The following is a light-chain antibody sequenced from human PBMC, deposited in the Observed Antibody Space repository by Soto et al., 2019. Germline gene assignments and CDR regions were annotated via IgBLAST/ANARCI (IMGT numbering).Light chain of an antibody. Sequence: DIQMTQSPSTLSAFVGDRVTLACRASQSISNCLAWSQQKPGKAPKLLIYDASSLESGVPSRFSGSGSGTEFTLTISSLQPDDFETYYCQQYRSYPYTFGPGTKVEIX. CDR1: QSISNC. CDR2: DAS. V-gene: IGKV1-5*01. J-gene: IGKJ2*01. CDR3: QQYRSYPYT.